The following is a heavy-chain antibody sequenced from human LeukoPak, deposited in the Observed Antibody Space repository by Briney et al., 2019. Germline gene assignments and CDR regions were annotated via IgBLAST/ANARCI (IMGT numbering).Heavy chain of an antibody. CDR1: GFTFSRYA. J-gene: IGHJ4*02. D-gene: IGHD2-2*01. V-gene: IGHV3-21*05. CDR2: INTDSSDI. Sequence: GGSLRLSCAASGFTFSRYAMNWVRQAPGKGLQRVSYINTDSSDIHYADSVKGRFTISRDNARNTLYLQLSSLRAEDSAVYYCARDTFQPGLIDSWGQGTLVAVSS. CDR3: ARDTFQPGLIDS.